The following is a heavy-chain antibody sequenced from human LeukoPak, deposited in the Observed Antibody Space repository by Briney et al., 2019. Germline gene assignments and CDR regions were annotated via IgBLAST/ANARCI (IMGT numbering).Heavy chain of an antibody. D-gene: IGHD3-22*01. Sequence: SQTLSLTCTVSGGSISSGGYYWSWIRQHPGKGLEWIGYIYYSGSTYYNPSLKSRVTISVDTSNNQFSLKLSSVTAADTAVYYCARVRYDSSAYYYFWDYWGQGTLVTVSS. V-gene: IGHV4-31*03. CDR2: IYYSGST. CDR1: GGSISSGGYY. CDR3: ARVRYDSSAYYYFWDY. J-gene: IGHJ4*02.